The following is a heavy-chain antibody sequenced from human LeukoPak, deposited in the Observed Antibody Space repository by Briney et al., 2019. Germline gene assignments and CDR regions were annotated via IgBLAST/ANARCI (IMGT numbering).Heavy chain of an antibody. CDR3: ARVWSTSLSGYNWFDP. Sequence: GASVKVSCKASGYTFTSHGISWVRQAPGQGLEWMGWILAYNGNTNYAQKFQGRVTMTTDTSTTTVYMELRSLRSDDTAVYYCARVWSTSLSGYNWFDPWGQGTLVTVSS. CDR1: GYTFTSHG. CDR2: ILAYNGNT. V-gene: IGHV1-18*01. J-gene: IGHJ5*02. D-gene: IGHD6-6*01.